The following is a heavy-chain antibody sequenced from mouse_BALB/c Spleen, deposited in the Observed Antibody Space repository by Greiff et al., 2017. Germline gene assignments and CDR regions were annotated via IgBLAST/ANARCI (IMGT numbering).Heavy chain of an antibody. Sequence: QVQLKESGAELVKPGASVKLSCKTSGYTFTSYWIQWVKQRPGQGLGWIGEIFPGTGTTYYNEKFKGKATLTIDTSSSTAYMQLSSLTSEDSAVYFCAIYDGYYVDYWGQGTTLTVSS. CDR3: AIYDGYYVDY. V-gene: IGHV1S132*01. J-gene: IGHJ2*01. D-gene: IGHD2-3*01. CDR2: IFPGTGTT. CDR1: GYTFTSYW.